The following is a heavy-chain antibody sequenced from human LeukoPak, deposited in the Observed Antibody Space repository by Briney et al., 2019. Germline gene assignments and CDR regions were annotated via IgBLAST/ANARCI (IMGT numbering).Heavy chain of an antibody. CDR2: IYSSGST. CDR3: ARLHSTHSSNS. D-gene: IGHD6-13*01. CDR1: GGSIDSRSYY. Sequence: PSETLSLTCTVSGGSIDSRSYYRGWIRQPPGKGLEWIGSIYSSGSTYYNPSLKSRVTISVGTSRNQFSLRLSSVTAADTAVYYCARLHSTHSSNSWGQGTLVTVSS. V-gene: IGHV4-39*01. J-gene: IGHJ4*02.